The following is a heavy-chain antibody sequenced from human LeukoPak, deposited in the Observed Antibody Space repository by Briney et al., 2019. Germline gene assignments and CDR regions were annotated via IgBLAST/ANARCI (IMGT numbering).Heavy chain of an antibody. CDR1: GFTFSTYY. CDR3: AKDSPSRTATTEVPVDY. Sequence: PGGSLRLSCAASGFTFSTYYMNWVRQAPGKGLEWLASISSSSSYIYFANSVRGRFTISRDNAKNSLYLQMNSLRAEDTAVYYCAKDSPSRTATTEVPVDYWGQGTLVTVSS. D-gene: IGHD1/OR15-1a*01. V-gene: IGHV3-21*01. CDR2: ISSSSSYI. J-gene: IGHJ4*02.